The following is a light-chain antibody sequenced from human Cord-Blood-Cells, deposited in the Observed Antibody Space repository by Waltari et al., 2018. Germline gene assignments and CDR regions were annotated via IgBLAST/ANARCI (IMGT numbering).Light chain of an antibody. CDR2: KAS. CDR1: QSISSW. J-gene: IGKJ1*01. CDR3: QQYNSYSPWT. Sequence: DIQMTQSPSTLSASVGDRVTITCRANQSISSWLAWYQQKPGKAPKLLIYKASSLEIGVPSRFSGSGSGTEFTLTISSLQPDDFATYYCQQYNSYSPWTFGQGTKVEIK. V-gene: IGKV1-5*03.